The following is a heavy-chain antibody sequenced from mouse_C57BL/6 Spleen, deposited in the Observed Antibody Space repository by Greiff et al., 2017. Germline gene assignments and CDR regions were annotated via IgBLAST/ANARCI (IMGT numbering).Heavy chain of an antibody. CDR2: ISSGGDYT. CDR3: TRGRTLAY. J-gene: IGHJ3*01. CDR1: GFTFSSYA. Sequence: EVMLVESGEGLVKPGGSLKLSCAASGFTFSSYAMSWVRQTPEKRLEWVAYISSGGDYTYYADTVKGRFTIARDNARNTLYLQMSSLKSEDTGMYDWTRGRTLAYWGQGNLGTVSA. V-gene: IGHV5-9-1*02.